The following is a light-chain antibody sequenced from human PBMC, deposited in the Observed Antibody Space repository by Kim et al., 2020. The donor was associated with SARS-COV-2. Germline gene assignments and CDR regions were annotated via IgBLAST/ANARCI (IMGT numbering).Light chain of an antibody. V-gene: IGKV1-27*01. CDR3: QKYNSAPWT. CDR1: QGINTY. Sequence: ASGGDRVTITCRASQGINTYLAWYQQKPGKVPKLLIYGASALHSGVPSRFSGSGSGTDFTLTISSLQPEDVATYYCQKYNSAPWTFGQGTKVDIK. CDR2: GAS. J-gene: IGKJ1*01.